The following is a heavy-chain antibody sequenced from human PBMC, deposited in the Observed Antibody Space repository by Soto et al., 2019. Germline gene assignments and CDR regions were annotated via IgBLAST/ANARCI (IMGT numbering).Heavy chain of an antibody. V-gene: IGHV4-59*12. J-gene: IGHJ5*02. CDR3: AKRVEYYGSGSYYNGGFDP. CDR1: GGSISSYY. CDR2: IYYSGST. D-gene: IGHD3-10*01. Sequence: SETMSLTCTVSGGSISSYYWSWFRQPPGKGLEWIGYIYYSGSTNYNPSLKSRVTISVDTSKNQFSLKLSSVTAADTAVYYCAKRVEYYGSGSYYNGGFDPWGQGTLVTVSS.